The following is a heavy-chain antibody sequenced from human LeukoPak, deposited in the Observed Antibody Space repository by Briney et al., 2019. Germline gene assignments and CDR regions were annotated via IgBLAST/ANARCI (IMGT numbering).Heavy chain of an antibody. Sequence: SETLSLTCTVSGGSISSRTYYWSWIRQHPGKGLEWIGYIYYSGSTYYNPSLKSRLSISVDTSKNHFSLKLSSVTAADTAVYFCAKDRRGLDFYDAFDIWGQGTMVTVSS. V-gene: IGHV4-31*03. J-gene: IGHJ3*02. CDR1: GGSISSRTYY. CDR3: AKDRRGLDFYDAFDI. D-gene: IGHD2/OR15-2a*01. CDR2: IYYSGST.